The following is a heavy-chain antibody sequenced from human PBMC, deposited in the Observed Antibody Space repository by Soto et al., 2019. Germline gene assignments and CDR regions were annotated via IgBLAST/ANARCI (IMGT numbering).Heavy chain of an antibody. D-gene: IGHD2-21*01. CDR2: MNPNSGNT. J-gene: IGHJ4*02. CDR3: ARGMAYCGGDCYPFDY. V-gene: IGHV1-8*01. Sequence: ASVKVSCKASGYTFTSYDINWVRQATGQGLEWMGWMNPNSGNTGYAQKFQGRVTMTRNTSISTAYMELSSLRSEDTAVYYCARGMAYCGGDCYPFDYWGQGTLVTVSS. CDR1: GYTFTSYD.